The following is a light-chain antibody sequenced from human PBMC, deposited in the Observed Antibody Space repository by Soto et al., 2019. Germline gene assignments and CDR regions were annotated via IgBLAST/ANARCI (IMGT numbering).Light chain of an antibody. J-gene: IGLJ3*02. V-gene: IGLV1-51*02. Sequence: QSVLTQPPSVSAAPGQKVTISCSGSSSNIGSDFVSWYQQLPGTAPQLLIYENNKRPSCIPDRFSGSKSATSATLGITGLQTGDEADYYCAAWDTSLSGGVFGGGTKVTVL. CDR2: ENN. CDR1: SSNIGSDF. CDR3: AAWDTSLSGGV.